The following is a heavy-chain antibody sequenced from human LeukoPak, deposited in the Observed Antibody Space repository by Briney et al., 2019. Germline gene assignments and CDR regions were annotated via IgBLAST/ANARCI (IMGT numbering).Heavy chain of an antibody. D-gene: IGHD3-10*01. J-gene: IGHJ4*02. V-gene: IGHV3-74*01. CDR2: INGDGSGA. CDR1: GFTFRTYW. CDR3: ASATVPYHGSVLGY. Sequence: PGGSLRLSCVASGFTFRTYWMHWVRQAPGKGLVWVSRINGDGSGAYYADSVRGRFTLSTDIAKNTLYLEMNSLSVEDTAVYYCASATVPYHGSVLGYWGQGVLVTVSS.